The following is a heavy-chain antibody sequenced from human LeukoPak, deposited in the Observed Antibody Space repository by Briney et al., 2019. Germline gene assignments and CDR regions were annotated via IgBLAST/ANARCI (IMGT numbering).Heavy chain of an antibody. D-gene: IGHD4-17*01. Sequence: GGSLRLSCAASGFTFSSYGMHWVRQAPGKGLEWVAFIRYDGSNKYYADSVKGRFTISRDNSKNTLYLQMNSLRAEDTAVYYCARDRFLDYGAYYYYYYMDVWGKGTTVTVSS. CDR1: GFTFSSYG. V-gene: IGHV3-30*02. CDR2: IRYDGSNK. CDR3: ARDRFLDYGAYYYYYYMDV. J-gene: IGHJ6*03.